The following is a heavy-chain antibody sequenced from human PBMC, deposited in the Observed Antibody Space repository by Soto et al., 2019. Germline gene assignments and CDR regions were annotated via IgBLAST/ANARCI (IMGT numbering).Heavy chain of an antibody. D-gene: IGHD2-2*02. J-gene: IGHJ3*02. Sequence: GGSLRLSCAASGFTFDDYAMHWVRQAPGKGLEWVSGISWNSGSIGYADSVKGRFTISRDNAKNSLYLQMNSLRAEDTALYYCAKADTYLTAFDIWGQGTMVTVSS. CDR2: ISWNSGSI. CDR1: GFTFDDYA. V-gene: IGHV3-9*01. CDR3: AKADTYLTAFDI.